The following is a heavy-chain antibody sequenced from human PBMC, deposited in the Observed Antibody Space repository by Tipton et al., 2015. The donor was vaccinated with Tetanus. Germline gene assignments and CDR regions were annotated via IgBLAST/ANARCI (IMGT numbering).Heavy chain of an antibody. Sequence: LRLSCTVSGGSIGSSPYYWDWIRQPPGKGLEWIGSVSYSGTTNYTPSLKSRITISRDTSKNQFSLMLRSVTAADTAMYYCARHSSSWDDYYYYGLDVWGQGTTVTVSS. V-gene: IGHV4-39*01. J-gene: IGHJ6*02. CDR3: ARHSSSWDDYYYYGLDV. D-gene: IGHD6-13*01. CDR2: VSYSGTT. CDR1: GGSIGSSPYY.